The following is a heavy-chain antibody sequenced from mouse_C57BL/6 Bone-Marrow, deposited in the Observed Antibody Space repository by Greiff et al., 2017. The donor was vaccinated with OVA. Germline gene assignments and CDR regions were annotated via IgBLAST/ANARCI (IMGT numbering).Heavy chain of an antibody. CDR3: ARDGSPCYAMDY. CDR1: GYTFTSYG. Sequence: QVQLQQSGAELARPGASVQLSCKASGYTFTSYGISWVKQRTGQGLEWIGEIYPRSGNTYYNEKFKGKATLTADKSSSTAYMELRCLTSEDSSVYFCARDGSPCYAMDYWGQGTSVTVSS. V-gene: IGHV1-81*01. D-gene: IGHD1-1*01. J-gene: IGHJ4*01. CDR2: IYPRSGNT.